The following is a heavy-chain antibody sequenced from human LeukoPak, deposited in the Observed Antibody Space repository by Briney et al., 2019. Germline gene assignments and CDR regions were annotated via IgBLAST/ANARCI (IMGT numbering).Heavy chain of an antibody. Sequence: PSETLSLTCAVYGGSFSDYYWSWIRQPPGKGLEWIGEINHSGSTNYNPSLKSRVTISVDTSKNQFSLKLSSVTAADTAVYYCARGGPSGYSAFDIWGQGTMVTVSS. CDR3: ARGGPSGYSAFDI. V-gene: IGHV4-34*01. CDR2: INHSGST. D-gene: IGHD3-22*01. J-gene: IGHJ3*02. CDR1: GGSFSDYY.